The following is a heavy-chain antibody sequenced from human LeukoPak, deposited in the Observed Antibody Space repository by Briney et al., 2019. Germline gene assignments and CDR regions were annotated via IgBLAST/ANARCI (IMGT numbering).Heavy chain of an antibody. CDR3: AKDMYYDFWSGYPDY. CDR1: GFTFSSYG. CDR2: IRYDGSNK. J-gene: IGHJ4*02. Sequence: GGSLRLSCAASGFTFSSYGMHWVRQAPGKGLEWVAFIRYDGSNKYYADSVKGRFTISRDNSKNTLYLQMNSLRAEDTALYYCAKDMYYDFWSGYPDYWGQGTLVTVSS. D-gene: IGHD3-3*01. V-gene: IGHV3-30*02.